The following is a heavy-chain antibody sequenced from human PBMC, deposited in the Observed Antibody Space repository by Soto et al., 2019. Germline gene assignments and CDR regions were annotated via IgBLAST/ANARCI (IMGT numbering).Heavy chain of an antibody. CDR3: ARIRAGSYYDFDY. CDR1: GFSLSNARMG. Sequence: QVTLKESGPVLVKPTETLTLTCTVSGFSLSNARMGVSWIRQPPGKALEWLAHIFSNDEKSYSTSLKSRLTISNDTSKSQVVLTITTMAPVDTATYYCARIRAGSYYDFDYWGQGTLVTVSS. CDR2: IFSNDEK. D-gene: IGHD1-26*01. J-gene: IGHJ4*02. V-gene: IGHV2-26*01.